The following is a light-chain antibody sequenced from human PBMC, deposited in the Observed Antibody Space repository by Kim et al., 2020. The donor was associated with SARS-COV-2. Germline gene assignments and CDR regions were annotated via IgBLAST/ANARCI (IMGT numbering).Light chain of an antibody. V-gene: IGKV1-12*01. CDR1: QGINNW. Sequence: SASVGDRVTITCRASQGINNWLAWYQHKPEKAPKVLIYGASTSQSGVPSRFSGSGSGTEFTLTISSRQPEDFTTYYCQQGHVFPLTFGGGTKVEI. CDR3: QQGHVFPLT. CDR2: GAS. J-gene: IGKJ4*01.